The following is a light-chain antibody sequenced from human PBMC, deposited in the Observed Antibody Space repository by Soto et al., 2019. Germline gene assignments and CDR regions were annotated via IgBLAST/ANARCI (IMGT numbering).Light chain of an antibody. CDR2: DAS. V-gene: IGKV3-11*01. CDR3: QQYSNWPIT. J-gene: IGKJ5*01. Sequence: ETVLTQSPAILSASPADRATLSCTASQSVSSNLAWYQQKPGQAPRLLIYDASNRATGIPDRFSGSGSGTDFTLTFSSLEPEDFAVYYCQQYSNWPITFGQGTRLEIK. CDR1: QSVSSN.